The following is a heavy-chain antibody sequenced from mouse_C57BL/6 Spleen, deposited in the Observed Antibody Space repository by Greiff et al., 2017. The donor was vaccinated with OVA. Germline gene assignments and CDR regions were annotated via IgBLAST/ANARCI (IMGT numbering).Heavy chain of an antibody. CDR3: AHYGKSWYFDV. CDR2: IHPNSGST. V-gene: IGHV1-64*01. D-gene: IGHD2-1*01. CDR1: GYTFTSYW. Sequence: VKLQQPGAELVKPGASVKLSCKASGYTFTSYWMHWVKQRPGQGLEWIGMIHPNSGSTNYNEKFKSKATLTVDKSSSTAYMQLSSLTSEDSAVYYCAHYGKSWYFDVWGTGTTVTVSS. J-gene: IGHJ1*03.